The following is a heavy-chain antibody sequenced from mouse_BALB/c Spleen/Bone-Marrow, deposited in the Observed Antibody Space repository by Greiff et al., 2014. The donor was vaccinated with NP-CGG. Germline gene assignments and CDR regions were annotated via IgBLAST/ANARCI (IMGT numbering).Heavy chain of an antibody. V-gene: IGHV14-3*02. Sequence: DVKLQESGAELVKPGASVKLSCTASGFNIKDTYMHWVKQRPEQGLEWIGRIDPANGNTKYDPKFQGKATITADTSSNTAYLQLSSLTSEDTAVYYCARSRDYGSSYYAMDYRGQGTSVTVFS. D-gene: IGHD1-1*01. J-gene: IGHJ4*01. CDR3: ARSRDYGSSYYAMDY. CDR1: GFNIKDTY. CDR2: IDPANGNT.